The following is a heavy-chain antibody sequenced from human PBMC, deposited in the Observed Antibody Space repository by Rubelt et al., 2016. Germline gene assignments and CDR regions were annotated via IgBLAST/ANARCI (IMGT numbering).Heavy chain of an antibody. CDR2: ISGSGGST. Sequence: GKGLGWVSAISGSGGSTYYADSVKGRFTISRDNSKNTLYLQMNSLRAEDTAVYYCAKLGYCTNGVCSDFDYWGQGTLVTVSS. J-gene: IGHJ4*02. D-gene: IGHD2-8*01. V-gene: IGHV3-23*01. CDR3: AKLGYCTNGVCSDFDY.